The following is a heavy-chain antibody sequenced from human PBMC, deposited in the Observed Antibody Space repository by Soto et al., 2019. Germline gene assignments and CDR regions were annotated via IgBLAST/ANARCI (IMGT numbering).Heavy chain of an antibody. CDR3: ARRVQTTVTTDDNYGLEL. CDR1: GYTFTSYG. Sequence: ASVKVSCKASGYTFTSYGISWVRQAPRQGLEWMGWISAYNGNTNYAQKLQGRVTMTTETSTTTAYMELRSLRSDDTAVYYCARRVQTTVTTDDNYGLELVAQGTTITVSS. J-gene: IGHJ6*02. V-gene: IGHV1-18*01. CDR2: ISAYNGNT. D-gene: IGHD4-17*01.